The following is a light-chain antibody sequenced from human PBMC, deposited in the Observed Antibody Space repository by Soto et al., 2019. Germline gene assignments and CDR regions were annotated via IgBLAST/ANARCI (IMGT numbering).Light chain of an antibody. Sequence: DIQMTQSPSTLSASVGDRVTITCRASQSIDVWLAWYQHKPGKAPKILIFQASILESGVPSRFSGSGSGTEFTLTISNLQPDDFATYYCQQYNHNFPFIFGPGTKVDIK. CDR2: QAS. V-gene: IGKV1-5*03. CDR3: QQYNHNFPFI. J-gene: IGKJ3*01. CDR1: QSIDVW.